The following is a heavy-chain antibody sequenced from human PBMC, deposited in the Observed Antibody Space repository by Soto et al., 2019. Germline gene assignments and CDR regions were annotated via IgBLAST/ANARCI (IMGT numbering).Heavy chain of an antibody. J-gene: IGHJ5*01. CDR3: ARTYDSNGYANEFDS. CDR2: IYDSGIT. Sequence: PEDLSLSWHVSGRSINSDSWSWVRQPPGKELEWIGYIYDSGITSYNPSLKSRVTMSADTSKNQFSLKLTSVTGADTAVYYCARTYDSNGYANEFDSWGHGILVTV. CDR1: GRSINSDS. V-gene: IGHV4-59*01. D-gene: IGHD3-22*01.